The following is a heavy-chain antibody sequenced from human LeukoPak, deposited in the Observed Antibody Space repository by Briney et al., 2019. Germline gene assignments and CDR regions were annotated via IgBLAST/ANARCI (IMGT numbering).Heavy chain of an antibody. J-gene: IGHJ4*02. D-gene: IGHD3-3*01. V-gene: IGHV3-23*01. CDR1: GFTFSSYA. CDR2: ISGSGGST. Sequence: GGSLRLSCAASGFTFSSYAMSWVRQAPGKGLEWVSAISGSGGSTYYADSVKGRFTISRDNSKNTLYLQMNSLRAEDTAVYYCAKDVSFSIHTDLNYDFWSGLFDYWGQGTLVTVSS. CDR3: AKDVSFSIHTDLNYDFWSGLFDY.